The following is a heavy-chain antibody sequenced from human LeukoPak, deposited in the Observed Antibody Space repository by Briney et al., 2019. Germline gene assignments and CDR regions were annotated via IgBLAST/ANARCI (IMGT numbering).Heavy chain of an antibody. Sequence: PGGSLRLSCAASGFTFSDYYMSWVRQAPGKGLEWVSVIYSGGSTYYADSVKGRFTISRDNSKNTLYLQMNSLRAEDTAVYYCAYWYYDSSGYPANAFDIWGQGTMVTVSS. J-gene: IGHJ3*02. V-gene: IGHV3-66*01. CDR3: AYWYYDSSGYPANAFDI. CDR2: IYSGGST. D-gene: IGHD3-22*01. CDR1: GFTFSDYY.